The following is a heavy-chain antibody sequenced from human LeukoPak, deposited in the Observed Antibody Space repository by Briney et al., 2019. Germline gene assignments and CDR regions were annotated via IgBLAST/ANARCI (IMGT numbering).Heavy chain of an antibody. CDR3: ARGGVSFDITTYYAY. CDR1: GYTFSIYY. J-gene: IGHJ4*02. CDR2: INAGGGDT. Sequence: APVKVSFKASGYTFSIYYMHWVRQAPGQGLEWMGIINAGGGDTNYAQKFQGRVTMTRDTSTSTVYMDLSSLRSEDTAVYYCARGGVSFDITTYYAYWGQGTLVTVFS. V-gene: IGHV1-46*01. D-gene: IGHD2/OR15-2a*01.